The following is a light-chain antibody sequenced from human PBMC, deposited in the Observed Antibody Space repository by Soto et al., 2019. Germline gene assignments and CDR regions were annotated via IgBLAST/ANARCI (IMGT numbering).Light chain of an antibody. V-gene: IGLV2-8*01. CDR3: SSYAKNRNFV. Sequence: QSALTQPPSASGSPGQSVTISCTGTSNDVGGYNYVSWYQQHPGKAPKLLIYGVYKRPSGVPDRFSGSKSGNAASLTVSGLQADDEADYYCSSYAKNRNFVFGTGTKLTVL. J-gene: IGLJ1*01. CDR1: SNDVGGYNY. CDR2: GVY.